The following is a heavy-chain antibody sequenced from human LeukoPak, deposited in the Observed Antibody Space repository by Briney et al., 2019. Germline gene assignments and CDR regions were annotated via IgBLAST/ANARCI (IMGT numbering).Heavy chain of an antibody. Sequence: ASVKVSCKASGGTFSSYAISWVRQAPGQGLEWMGRIIPILGIANYAQKFQGRVTITADKSTSTAYMELSSLRSEDTAVYYCARDLPLYDFWSGYSPHFDYWGQGTLVTVSS. CDR2: IIPILGIA. D-gene: IGHD3-3*01. J-gene: IGHJ4*02. CDR3: ARDLPLYDFWSGYSPHFDY. CDR1: GGTFSSYA. V-gene: IGHV1-69*04.